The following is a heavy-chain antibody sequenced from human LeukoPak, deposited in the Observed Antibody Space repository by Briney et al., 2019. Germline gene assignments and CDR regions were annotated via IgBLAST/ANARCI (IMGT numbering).Heavy chain of an antibody. CDR3: ARDLGSSSSSDY. Sequence: GGSLRLSCAASGFTFSSYAMHWVRQAPGKGLEWVAVISYDGSNKYYADSVKGRFTISRDNSKNTLYLQMNSLRAEDTAVYYCARDLGSSSSSDYWGQGTLVTVSS. CDR1: GFTFSSYA. CDR2: ISYDGSNK. D-gene: IGHD6-6*01. V-gene: IGHV3-30-3*01. J-gene: IGHJ4*02.